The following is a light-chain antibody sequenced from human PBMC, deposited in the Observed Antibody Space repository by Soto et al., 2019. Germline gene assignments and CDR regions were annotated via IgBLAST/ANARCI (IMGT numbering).Light chain of an antibody. V-gene: IGKV3-20*01. Sequence: DIVLTQSPGTLSLSPGERATLSCRAGQSVNSSYLAWYQQKPGQAPRLLIYGASSRATGIPDRFSGSGSGTDFTLTINRLEPEDFAVYYCQQYGRSPPMYTFGQGTKLEIK. CDR1: QSVNSSY. J-gene: IGKJ2*01. CDR2: GAS. CDR3: QQYGRSPPMYT.